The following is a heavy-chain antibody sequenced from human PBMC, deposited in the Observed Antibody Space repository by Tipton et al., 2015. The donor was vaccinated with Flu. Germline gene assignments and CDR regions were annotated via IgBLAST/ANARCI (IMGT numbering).Heavy chain of an antibody. V-gene: IGHV4-39*07. CDR1: GGSISSSTDY. CDR2: LYRTGSA. Sequence: TLSLTCTVSGGSISSSTDYWGWIRQPPGKGLEWIGNLYRTGSAYYNPSLKSRVTISVDTSKNQFSLKLSSVTAADTAVYFCARRDYSNYVSDPKNWFDPWGQGTLVTVSS. D-gene: IGHD4-11*01. J-gene: IGHJ5*02. CDR3: ARRDYSNYVSDPKNWFDP.